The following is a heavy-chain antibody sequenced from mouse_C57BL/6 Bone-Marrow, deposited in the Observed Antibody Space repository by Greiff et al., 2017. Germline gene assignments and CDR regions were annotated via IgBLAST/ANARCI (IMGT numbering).Heavy chain of an antibody. CDR3: ARVYYYAMDY. J-gene: IGHJ4*01. CDR1: GFTFSSYA. CDR2: ISDGGSYT. Sequence: EVKVEESGGGLVKPGGSLKLSCAASGFTFSSYAMSWVRPTPETRLEWVATISDGGSYTYYPDNVKGRFTISRDNAKNNLYLQMSHLKSEDTAMYYGARVYYYAMDYWGQGTSVTVSS. V-gene: IGHV5-4*03.